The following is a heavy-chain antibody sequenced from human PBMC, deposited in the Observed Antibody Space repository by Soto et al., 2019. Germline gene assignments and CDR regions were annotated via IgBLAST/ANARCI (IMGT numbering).Heavy chain of an antibody. CDR3: ARTLYGDNVDS. CDR2: MNPNSGNT. V-gene: IGHV1-8*01. Sequence: QVQLVQSGAEVKKPGASVKVSCKASGYTFTSYDINWVRQATGQGLEWMGWMNPNSGNTGYAQKFQGRVTMTRHTSLRTDYMERSSLRSEDTAVYYCARTLYGDNVDSGGQGTLVTVSS. D-gene: IGHD4-17*01. J-gene: IGHJ4*02. CDR1: GYTFTSYD.